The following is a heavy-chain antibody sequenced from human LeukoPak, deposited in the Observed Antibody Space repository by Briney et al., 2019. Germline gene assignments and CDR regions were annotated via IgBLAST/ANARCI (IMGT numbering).Heavy chain of an antibody. V-gene: IGHV4-39*07. J-gene: IGHJ4*02. D-gene: IGHD2-2*01. CDR1: GGSISSSSYY. CDR3: ATAWEGYCSSTSCYAGFGY. Sequence: PSETLSLTCTVSGGSISSSSYYWGWIRQPPGKGLEWIGSIYYSGSTYYNPSLKSRVTISVDTSKNQFSLKLSSVTAADTAVYYCATAWEGYCSSTSCYAGFGYWGQGTLVTVSS. CDR2: IYYSGST.